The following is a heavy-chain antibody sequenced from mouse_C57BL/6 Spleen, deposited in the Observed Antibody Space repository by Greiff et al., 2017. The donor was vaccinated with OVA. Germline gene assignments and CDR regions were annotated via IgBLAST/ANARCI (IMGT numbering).Heavy chain of an antibody. CDR1: GYTFTDYY. D-gene: IGHD1-1*01. J-gene: IGHJ1*03. CDR2: INPNNGGT. CDR3: ARVLRYYGSSYGYFDV. Sequence: EVQLQQSGSELVKPGASVKISCKASGYTFTDYYMNWVKQSHGKSLEWIGDINPNNGGTSYNQKFKGKATLTVDKSSSTAYMELRSLTSEDSAVYYCARVLRYYGSSYGYFDVWGTGTTVTVSS. V-gene: IGHV1-26*01.